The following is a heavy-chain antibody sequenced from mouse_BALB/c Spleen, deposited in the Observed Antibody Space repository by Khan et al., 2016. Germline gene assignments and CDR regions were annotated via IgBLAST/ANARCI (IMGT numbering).Heavy chain of an antibody. J-gene: IGHJ4*01. CDR3: AREGLRRAGFSMDY. D-gene: IGHD2-4*01. V-gene: IGHV9-3-1*01. CDR1: GYTFTNYG. Sequence: QIQLVQSGPELKKPGETVKISCKASGYTFTNYGMNWVKQAPGKGLKWMGWINTYTGEPTYADDFKGRFAFSLETSASTAYLQINNLKNEDTATHSCAREGLRRAGFSMDYWGRGTSVTVSS. CDR2: INTYTGEP.